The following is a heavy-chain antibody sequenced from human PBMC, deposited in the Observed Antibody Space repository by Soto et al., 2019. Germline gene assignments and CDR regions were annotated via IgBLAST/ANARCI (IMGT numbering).Heavy chain of an antibody. CDR3: ARAEAADY. D-gene: IGHD6-13*01. CDR1: GGSITYYN. CDR2: VYYTGIT. Sequence: SETLSLTCTVSGGSITYYNWGWIRQPPGKGLEWIGNVYYTGITHFNPSLKSRVSMSVDTSKNQFSLKLSSVTTADTAVYYCARAEAADYWGQGTLVTVSS. V-gene: IGHV4-59*01. J-gene: IGHJ4*02.